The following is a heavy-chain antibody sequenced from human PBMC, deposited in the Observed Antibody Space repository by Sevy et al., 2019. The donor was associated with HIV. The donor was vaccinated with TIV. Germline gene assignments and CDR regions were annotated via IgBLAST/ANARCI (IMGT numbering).Heavy chain of an antibody. CDR3: TTASWSQEDYYNY. J-gene: IGHJ4*02. CDR1: GFTFSNAW. V-gene: IGHV3-15*01. Sequence: GESLKISCAASGFTFSNAWMSWVRQAPGKGLEWVGRIKGKIYDGTIDYAAPVKGRFIISRDDSKNTLYLQMNSLKTEDTAVYYCTTASWSQEDYYNYWGQGTLVTVSS. CDR2: IKGKIYDGTI. D-gene: IGHD6-13*01.